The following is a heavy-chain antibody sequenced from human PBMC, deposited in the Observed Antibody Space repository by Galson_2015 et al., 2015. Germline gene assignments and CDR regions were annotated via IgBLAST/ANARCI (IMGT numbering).Heavy chain of an antibody. CDR2: IWYDGSNK. J-gene: IGHJ4*02. CDR1: GFTFSSCG. Sequence: SLRLSCAASGFTFSSCGMHWVRQAPGKGLEWVAVIWYDGSNKYYTDSVKGRFTISRDNSKKTLYLQMNSLRAEDTAVYYCARDESMSAAGADYWGQGTLVTVSS. CDR3: ARDESMSAAGADY. V-gene: IGHV3-33*01. D-gene: IGHD6-13*01.